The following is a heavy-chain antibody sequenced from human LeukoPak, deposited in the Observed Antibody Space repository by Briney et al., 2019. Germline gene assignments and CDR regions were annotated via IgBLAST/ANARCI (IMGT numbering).Heavy chain of an antibody. Sequence: SETLSLTCAVYGVSFSGYYWSWLRQPPGKGLEWFGEINHSGSTNYNPSLKSRVTISVDTQKHLFSLKLRSVPAAHRAVLYCGGAFTTKAVGYWGQGTLVTVSA. D-gene: IGHD3-22*01. V-gene: IGHV4-34*01. CDR3: GGAFTTKAVGY. CDR1: GVSFSGYY. CDR2: INHSGST. J-gene: IGHJ4*02.